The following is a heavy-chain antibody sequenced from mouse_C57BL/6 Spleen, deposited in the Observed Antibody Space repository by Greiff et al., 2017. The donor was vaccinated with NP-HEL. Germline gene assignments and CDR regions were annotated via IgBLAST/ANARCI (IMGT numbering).Heavy chain of an antibody. J-gene: IGHJ4*01. D-gene: IGHD2-3*01. Sequence: VKLMESGPGLVQPSQSLSITCTVSGFSLTSYGVHWVRQSPGKGLEWLGVIWSGGSTDYNAAFISRLSISKDNSKSQVFFKMNSLQADDTAIYYCARNPSDGYYEGYYAMDYWGQGTSVTVSS. V-gene: IGHV2-2*01. CDR1: GFSLTSYG. CDR2: IWSGGST. CDR3: ARNPSDGYYEGYYAMDY.